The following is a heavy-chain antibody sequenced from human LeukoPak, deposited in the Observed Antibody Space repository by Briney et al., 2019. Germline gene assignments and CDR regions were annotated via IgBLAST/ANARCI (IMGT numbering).Heavy chain of an antibody. Sequence: SETLSLTCAVYGGSFSGYYWSWIRQPPGKGLEWIGEINHSGSTNYNPSLKSRVTISVDTSKNQFYMKLSSVTAADTAVYYCARDVGWEILTYFDPWGRGTLVTVSS. J-gene: IGHJ2*01. CDR2: INHSGST. CDR1: GGSFSGYY. D-gene: IGHD1-26*01. CDR3: ARDVGWEILTYFDP. V-gene: IGHV4-34*01.